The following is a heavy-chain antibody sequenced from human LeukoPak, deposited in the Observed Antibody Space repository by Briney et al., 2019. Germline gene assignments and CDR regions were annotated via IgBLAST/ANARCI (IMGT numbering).Heavy chain of an antibody. CDR2: IKQDGSEK. CDR3: ARVAAAVPDQ. CDR1: GFTFTTYW. D-gene: IGHD6-13*01. V-gene: IGHV3-7*04. J-gene: IGHJ5*02. Sequence: GGSLRLSCAASGFTFTTYWMSWVRQAPGKGLEWVANIKQDGSEKYYMDSVKGRFTISRDNAKNSLFLQMSSLRAEDTAVYYCARVAAAVPDQWGQGTLVTVSS.